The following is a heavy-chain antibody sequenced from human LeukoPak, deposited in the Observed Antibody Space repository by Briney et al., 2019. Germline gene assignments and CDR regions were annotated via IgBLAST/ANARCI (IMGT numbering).Heavy chain of an antibody. Sequence: SETLSLTCAVYGGSFSGYYWSWIRQPPGKGLEWIGEINHSGSTNYNPSLKSRVTISVDTSKNQFSLKLSSVTAADTAVYYCATRGGLSCWGQGTLVTVSS. V-gene: IGHV4-34*01. J-gene: IGHJ4*02. CDR1: GGSFSGYY. CDR3: ATRGGLSC. CDR2: INHSGST. D-gene: IGHD3-16*01.